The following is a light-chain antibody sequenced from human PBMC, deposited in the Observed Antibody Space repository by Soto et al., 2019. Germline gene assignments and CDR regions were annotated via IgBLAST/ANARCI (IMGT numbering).Light chain of an antibody. Sequence: DIQVTQSPSTLSSSLGDRVTITCGASQSIGTWLAWYQQKPGKAPKLLIFDASTLESGVPSRFSGSGSGTDGTLTISSLKTEDCATYFCQQADSFPLTFGGGTKVDIK. J-gene: IGKJ4*01. CDR3: QQADSFPLT. CDR1: QSIGTW. CDR2: DAS. V-gene: IGKV1-12*01.